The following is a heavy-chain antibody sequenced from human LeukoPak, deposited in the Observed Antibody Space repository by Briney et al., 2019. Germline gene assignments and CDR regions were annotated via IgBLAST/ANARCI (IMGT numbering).Heavy chain of an antibody. CDR3: AREYDSRARFDS. Sequence: PGGSLRVSCAGSGSTFTRHTMIWVRQAPGKGLEWISYISSGSDTIYYADSVKGRFTVSRDNAKTSLYLQMNSLRVEDTAVYFCAREYDSRARFDSWGQGALGTVSS. V-gene: IGHV3-48*01. D-gene: IGHD6-13*01. J-gene: IGHJ4*02. CDR2: ISSGSDTI. CDR1: GSTFTRHT.